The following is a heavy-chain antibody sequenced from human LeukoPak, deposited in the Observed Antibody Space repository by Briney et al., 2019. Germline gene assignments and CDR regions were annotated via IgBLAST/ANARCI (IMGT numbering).Heavy chain of an antibody. CDR2: ISHNENA. D-gene: IGHD5-24*01. CDR1: GDSISSGDYF. Sequence: SETLSLTCTVSGDSISSGDYFWSWIRQPPGKGLEWIGYISHNENAYFNPSLSSRVTMSVDKSKNQVSLKITSVTAADTAVYYCARDGYNSAPFDYWGQGTLVTVSS. CDR3: ARDGYNSAPFDY. V-gene: IGHV4-30-2*01. J-gene: IGHJ4*02.